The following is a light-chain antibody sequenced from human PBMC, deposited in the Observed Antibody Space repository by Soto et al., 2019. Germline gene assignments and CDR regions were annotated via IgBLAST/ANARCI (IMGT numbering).Light chain of an antibody. V-gene: IGKV1-27*01. CDR2: TAS. J-gene: IGKJ2*01. CDR1: QGISNY. Sequence: DIQMTQSPSSLSASVGDRVTITCRASQGISNYLAWYQQKPGKVPKLLIYTASTLQSGVPSRFSGSGSGTDFTLTISSLQPEDVATYYCQRYNSANHTICQGTKVNIK. CDR3: QRYNSANHT.